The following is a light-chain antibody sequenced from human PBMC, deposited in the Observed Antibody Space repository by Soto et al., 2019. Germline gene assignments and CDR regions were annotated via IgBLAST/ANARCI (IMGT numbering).Light chain of an antibody. CDR3: VRYYGGAQV. CDR2: STS. Sequence: QAVVTQEPSLTVSPGGTVTLTCASSTGAVTSGYYPNWFQQKPGQAPRALIYSTSNQPSWTPARFSGSLLGGKAALTLSGVQAEDEAENYCVRYYGGAQVFGGGTKLTVL. V-gene: IGLV7-43*01. CDR1: TGAVTSGYY. J-gene: IGLJ2*01.